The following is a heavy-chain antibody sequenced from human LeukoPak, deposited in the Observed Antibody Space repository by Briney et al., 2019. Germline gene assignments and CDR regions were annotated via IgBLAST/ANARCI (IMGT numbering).Heavy chain of an antibody. V-gene: IGHV3-66*01. CDR3: ARFRNGDYDPPYFDY. J-gene: IGHJ4*02. D-gene: IGHD4-17*01. CDR1: GFTVSSNY. CDR2: IYSGGST. Sequence: GGSLTLSCAASGFTVSSNYMSWVRQAPGKGLEWVSVIYSGGSTYYADSVKGRFTISRDNSKNTLYLQMNSLRAEDAAVYYCARFRNGDYDPPYFDYWGQGTLVTVSS.